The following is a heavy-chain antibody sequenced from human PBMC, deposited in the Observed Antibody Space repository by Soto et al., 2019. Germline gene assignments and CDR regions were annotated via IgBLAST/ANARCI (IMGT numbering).Heavy chain of an antibody. D-gene: IGHD6-13*01. J-gene: IGHJ6*02. V-gene: IGHV3-30*03. CDR2: ISYDGSNK. CDR1: GFTFSSYG. CDR3: ADSSQYYGMDV. Sequence: GGSLRLSCAASGFTFSSYGMHWVRQAPGKGLEWVAVISYDGSNKYYADSVKGRFTISRDNSKNTLYLQMNSLRAEDTAVYYCADSSQYYGMDVWGQGTTVTVSS.